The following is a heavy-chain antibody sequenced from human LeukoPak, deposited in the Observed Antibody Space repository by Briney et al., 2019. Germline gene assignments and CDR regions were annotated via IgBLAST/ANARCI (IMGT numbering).Heavy chain of an antibody. J-gene: IGHJ4*02. V-gene: IGHV4-59*01. Sequence: SETLSLTCTVSDGSISSYYWSWIRQPPGKGLEWIGYIYYGGSTNYNPSLKSRVTISVDTSKNQISLKLSSVTAADTAVYYCARVMSAWYFDYWGQGTLVTVSS. CDR1: DGSISSYY. CDR3: ARVMSAWYFDY. CDR2: IYYGGST. D-gene: IGHD3-16*01.